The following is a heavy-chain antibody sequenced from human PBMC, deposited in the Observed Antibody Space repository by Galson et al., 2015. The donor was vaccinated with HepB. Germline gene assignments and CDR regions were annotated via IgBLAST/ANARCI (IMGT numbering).Heavy chain of an antibody. Sequence: QSGAEVKKPGESLKISCKGSGYSFTSYWIGWVHQMPGKGLEWMRIIHPGDSDTRYSPSFQGQVTISADKSISTAYLQWSSLKASDTAMYYCARHLGELSDYYYGMDVWGQGTTVTVSS. D-gene: IGHD3-10*01. CDR2: IHPGDSDT. CDR3: ARHLGELSDYYYGMDV. V-gene: IGHV5-51*07. CDR1: GYSFTSYW. J-gene: IGHJ6*02.